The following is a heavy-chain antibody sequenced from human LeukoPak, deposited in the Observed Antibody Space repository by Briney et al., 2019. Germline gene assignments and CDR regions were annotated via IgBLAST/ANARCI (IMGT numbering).Heavy chain of an antibody. CDR1: GYTFITYG. V-gene: IGHV1-18*01. Sequence: ASVKVSCKASGYTFITYGISWVRQAPGQGLEWMGWISAYNGNTNYAQKLQGRVTMTTDTSTSTAYMELRSLRSDDTAVYYCARDHDTMVRGVEGYWGQGTLVTVSS. J-gene: IGHJ4*02. CDR2: ISAYNGNT. CDR3: ARDHDTMVRGVEGY. D-gene: IGHD3-10*01.